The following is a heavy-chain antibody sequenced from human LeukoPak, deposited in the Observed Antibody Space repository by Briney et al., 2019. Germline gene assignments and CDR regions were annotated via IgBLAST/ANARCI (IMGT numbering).Heavy chain of an antibody. Sequence: PSETLSLTCAVYGGSFSGYYWSWIRQPPGKGLEWIGYIYYSGSTNYNPSLKSRVTISVDTSKNQFSLKLSSVTAADTAVYYCARHKNRITIFGVVIPLFDPWGQGTLVTVSS. CDR2: IYYSGST. J-gene: IGHJ5*02. D-gene: IGHD3-3*01. V-gene: IGHV4-59*08. CDR1: GGSFSGYY. CDR3: ARHKNRITIFGVVIPLFDP.